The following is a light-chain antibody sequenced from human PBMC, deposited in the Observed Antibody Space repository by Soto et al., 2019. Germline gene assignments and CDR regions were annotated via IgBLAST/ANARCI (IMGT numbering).Light chain of an antibody. CDR1: QSISSY. CDR2: DAS. Sequence: EIVLTQSPATLSASPGERATLSCRASQSISSYLTWYQHKPGQAPRLLIYDASNRATGIPARFSGRGSGTDFTLTISSLEPEDFAVYYCQQRTTWPQTFGQGTKLEIK. J-gene: IGKJ2*01. V-gene: IGKV3-11*01. CDR3: QQRTTWPQT.